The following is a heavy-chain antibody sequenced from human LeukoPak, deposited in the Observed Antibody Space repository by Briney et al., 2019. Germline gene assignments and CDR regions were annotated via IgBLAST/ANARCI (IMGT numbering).Heavy chain of an antibody. CDR2: IYYSGST. D-gene: IGHD3-16*01. CDR1: GGSISSYY. J-gene: IGHJ6*02. V-gene: IGHV4-59*08. CDR3: ARSYEGYLSFYYYYGMDV. Sequence: PSETLSLTCTVSGGSISSYYWSWIRQPPGKGLEWIGYIYYSGSTNYNPSPKSRVTISVDTSKNQFSLKLSSVTAADTAVYYCARSYEGYLSFYYYYGMDVWGQGTTVTVSS.